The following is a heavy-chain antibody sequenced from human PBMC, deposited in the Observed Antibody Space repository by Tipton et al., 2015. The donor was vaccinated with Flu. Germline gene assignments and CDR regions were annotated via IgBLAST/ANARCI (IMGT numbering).Heavy chain of an antibody. V-gene: IGHV4-4*02. D-gene: IGHD2-2*01. CDR2: IYHSGSI. CDR3: ARSGLLVPAAIGRWFDP. Sequence: TLSLTCAVSGGSISSSNWWSWVRQPPAKGLEWIGEIYHSGSINYNPSLKSRVTISLDKSKNQFSLKLSSVAAADTAVYYCARSGLLVPAAIGRWFDPWGQGTLVTVSS. CDR1: GGSISSSNW. J-gene: IGHJ5*02.